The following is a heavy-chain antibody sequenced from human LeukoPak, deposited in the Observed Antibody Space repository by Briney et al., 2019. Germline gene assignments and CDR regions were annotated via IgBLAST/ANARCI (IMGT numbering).Heavy chain of an antibody. V-gene: IGHV3-48*03. CDR3: ARDAREAAYDFWSGYSNWFDP. J-gene: IGHJ5*02. D-gene: IGHD3-3*01. Sequence: GGSLRLSCAASGFTFSSYEMNWVRQAPGKGLEWVSYISSSGSTIYYADSVKGRFTISRDNAKNSLYLQMNSLRAEDTAVYYCARDAREAAYDFWSGYSNWFDPRGQGTLVTVSS. CDR2: ISSSGSTI. CDR1: GFTFSSYE.